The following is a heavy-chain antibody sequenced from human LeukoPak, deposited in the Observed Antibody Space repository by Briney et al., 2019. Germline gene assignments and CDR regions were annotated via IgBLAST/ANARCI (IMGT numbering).Heavy chain of an antibody. D-gene: IGHD3-10*01. CDR1: GGSISSGGYS. CDR3: ARGRSRGVIRLHFDY. V-gene: IGHV4-30-2*01. Sequence: PSETLSLTCAVPGGSISSGGYSWSWIRQPPGKGLEWIGYIYHSGSTYYNPSLKSRVTISVDRSKNQFSLKLSSVTAADTAVYYCARGRSRGVIRLHFDYWGQGTLVTVSS. CDR2: IYHSGST. J-gene: IGHJ4*02.